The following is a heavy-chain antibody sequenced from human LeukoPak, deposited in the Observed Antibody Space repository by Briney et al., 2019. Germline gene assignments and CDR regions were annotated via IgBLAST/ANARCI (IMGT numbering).Heavy chain of an antibody. CDR1: GGSISSYY. D-gene: IGHD3-22*01. Sequence: SETLSLTCTVSGGSISSYYWGWIRQPPGKGLEWIGSIYYSGSTYYNPSLKSRVTISVDTSKNQFSLKLSSVTAADTAVYYCARRRPNYYDSSGYSYYYYYGMDVWGQGTTVTVS. J-gene: IGHJ6*02. V-gene: IGHV4-39*01. CDR3: ARRRPNYYDSSGYSYYYYYGMDV. CDR2: IYYSGST.